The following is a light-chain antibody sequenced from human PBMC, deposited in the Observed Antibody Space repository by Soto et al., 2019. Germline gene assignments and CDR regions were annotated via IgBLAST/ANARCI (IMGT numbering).Light chain of an antibody. CDR1: QDIRNY. CDR3: LQYNDYPYT. J-gene: IGKJ2*01. CDR2: AAS. Sequence: DIQMTQSPPSLSASVGDRVTITCRANQDIRNYLGWYQQNPGKAPKRLIYAASSLQSGVPSRFSGSGSGTECTLASSSLQPEDFATYFCLQYNDYPYTFGQGTKLEF. V-gene: IGKV1-17*01.